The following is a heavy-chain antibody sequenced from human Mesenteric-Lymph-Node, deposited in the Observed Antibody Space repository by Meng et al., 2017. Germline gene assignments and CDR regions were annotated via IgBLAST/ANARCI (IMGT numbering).Heavy chain of an antibody. J-gene: IGHJ3*02. D-gene: IGHD3-9*01. V-gene: IGHV1-69*05. CDR1: GGTFSSYA. CDR2: IIPIFGTA. CDR3: ARDYMEGRNSLFDLYDAFDI. Sequence: SVKVSCKASGGTFSSYAISWVRQAPGQGLEWRGGIIPIFGTANYAQKFQGRVTITTDESTSTTYMELSSLRSEDTDVYYYARDYMEGRNSLFDLYDAFDIWGQGTMVTVSS.